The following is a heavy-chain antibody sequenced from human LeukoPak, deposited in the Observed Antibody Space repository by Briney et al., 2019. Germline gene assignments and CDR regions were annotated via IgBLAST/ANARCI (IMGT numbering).Heavy chain of an antibody. CDR3: ARGSCSGGSCYPALAYYFDY. J-gene: IGHJ4*02. Sequence: APVKVSCKASGGTFSSYAISWVRQAPGQGLEWMGRIIPIFGIANYAQKFQGRVTITADKSTSTAYMELSSLRSEDTAVYYCARGSCSGGSCYPALAYYFDYWGQGTLVTVSS. D-gene: IGHD2-15*01. CDR1: GGTFSSYA. CDR2: IIPIFGIA. V-gene: IGHV1-69*04.